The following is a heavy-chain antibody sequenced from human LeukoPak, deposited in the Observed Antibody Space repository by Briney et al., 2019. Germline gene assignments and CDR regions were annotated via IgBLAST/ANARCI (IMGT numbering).Heavy chain of an antibody. CDR1: GYTFTSYY. V-gene: IGHV1-46*01. J-gene: IGHJ3*02. CDR2: INPSGGST. D-gene: IGHD3-3*01. Sequence: GASVKVSCKASGYTFTSYYMHWVRQAPGQGLEWMGIINPSGGSTSYAQKFQGRVTMTRDTSTSTVYMELSSLRSEDTAVYYCARITYYDFWSGSADAFDIWGQGTMVTVSS. CDR3: ARITYYDFWSGSADAFDI.